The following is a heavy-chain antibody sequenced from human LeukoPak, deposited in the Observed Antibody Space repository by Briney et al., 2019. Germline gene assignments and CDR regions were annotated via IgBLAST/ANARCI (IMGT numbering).Heavy chain of an antibody. J-gene: IGHJ5*02. Sequence: GGSLRLSCAASGFTFSSYSMSWVRQAPGKGLEWDSSISSSSSYIYYADSVKGRFTISRDNAKNSLYLQMNSLRAEDTAVYYCARTYSSSLFCFDPWGQGTLVTVSS. CDR2: ISSSSSYI. CDR1: GFTFSSYS. V-gene: IGHV3-21*01. D-gene: IGHD6-13*01. CDR3: ARTYSSSLFCFDP.